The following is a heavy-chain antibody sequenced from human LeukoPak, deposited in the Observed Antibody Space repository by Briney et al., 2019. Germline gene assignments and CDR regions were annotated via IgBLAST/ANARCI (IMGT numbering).Heavy chain of an antibody. CDR3: ARDFSVVVPAAPPDY. V-gene: IGHV1-18*04. J-gene: IGHJ4*02. D-gene: IGHD2-2*01. CDR1: GYTFTSYG. Sequence: ASVKVSCKASGYTFTSYGISWVRQAPGQGLEWMGWISAYNGNTNYAQKLQGRVTMTTDTSTSTAYMELRSLRSDDTAVYYCARDFSVVVPAAPPDYWGQGTLVTVS. CDR2: ISAYNGNT.